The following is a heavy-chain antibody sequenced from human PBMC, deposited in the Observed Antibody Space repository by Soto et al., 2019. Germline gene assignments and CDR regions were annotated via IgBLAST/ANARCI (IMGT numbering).Heavy chain of an antibody. CDR1: GGSISSSSYY. J-gene: IGHJ4*02. D-gene: IGHD6-13*01. V-gene: IGHV4-39*01. CDR2: IYYSGST. CDR3: ARLVGSSWYGDFDY. Sequence: PSETLSLTCTVSGGSISSSSYYWGWIRQPPGKGLEWIGSIYYSGSTYYNPSLKSRVTISVDTSKNQFSLKLSSVTAADTAVYNCARLVGSSWYGDFDYWGQGTLVTVSS.